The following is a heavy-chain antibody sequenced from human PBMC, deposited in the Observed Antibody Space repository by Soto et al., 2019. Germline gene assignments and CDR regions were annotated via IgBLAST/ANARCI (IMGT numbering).Heavy chain of an antibody. CDR3: AREGTMLNAFDI. CDR2: IIPIFGTA. D-gene: IGHD2-8*01. CDR1: GGTFSSYA. J-gene: IGHJ3*02. V-gene: IGHV1-69*06. Sequence: ASVKVSCKASGGTFSSYAISWVRQAPGQGLEWMGGIIPIFGTANYAQKFQGRVTITADKSTSTAYMELSSLRSEDTAVYYCAREGTMLNAFDIWGQGTMVTVSS.